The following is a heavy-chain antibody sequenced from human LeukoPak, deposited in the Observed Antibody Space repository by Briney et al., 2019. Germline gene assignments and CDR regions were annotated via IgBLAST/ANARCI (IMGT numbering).Heavy chain of an antibody. CDR1: GGSLSSSSYY. CDR2: IYYSGST. J-gene: IGHJ4*02. CDR3: ARAHVAKQRGKPFDY. Sequence: PAETLSLTCTVSGGSLSSSSYYWGWIRPPPGKGLEWNGSIYYSGSTYSNPSLKSRVTISVDTSKNQFYLKLSSVTAADTAVYYCARAHVAKQRGKPFDYWGQGTLVNVSS. V-gene: IGHV4-39*01. D-gene: IGHD5-12*01.